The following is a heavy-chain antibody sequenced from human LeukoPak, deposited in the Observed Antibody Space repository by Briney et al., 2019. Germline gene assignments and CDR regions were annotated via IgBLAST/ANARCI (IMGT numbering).Heavy chain of an antibody. V-gene: IGHV3-23*01. Sequence: PGGSLRLSCAASGFSFSDYAMTWVRQAPGKGLGWVSTISSGDGITYYADSVKGRSTISRDDSKNTLYLQMNSLRAENTAIYYCAKRPGKAAAGPFDPWGQGTLVTVSS. CDR2: ISSGDGIT. J-gene: IGHJ5*02. D-gene: IGHD6-13*01. CDR1: GFSFSDYA. CDR3: AKRPGKAAAGPFDP.